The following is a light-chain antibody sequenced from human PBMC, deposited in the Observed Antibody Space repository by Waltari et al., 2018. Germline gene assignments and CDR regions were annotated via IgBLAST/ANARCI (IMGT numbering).Light chain of an antibody. Sequence: QSALTQPASVSGSPGQSITISCTGTSSAVGGYDFVSWYQQHPGKAPKLMIYDVSLWPSGVSNRFSGSKSGNTASLTISGLQAEDEADYYCNSYTSSSTWVFGTGTKVTVL. CDR2: DVS. CDR1: SSAVGGYDF. CDR3: NSYTSSSTWV. V-gene: IGLV2-14*01. J-gene: IGLJ1*01.